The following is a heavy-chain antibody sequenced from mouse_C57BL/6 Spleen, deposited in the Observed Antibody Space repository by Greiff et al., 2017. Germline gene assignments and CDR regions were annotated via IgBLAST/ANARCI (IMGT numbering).Heavy chain of an antibody. V-gene: IGHV1-15*01. CDR1: GYTFTDYE. Sequence: VQLQQSGAELVRPGASVTLSCKASGYTFTDYEMHWVKQTPVHGLEWIGAIDPETGGTAYNQKFKGKAILTADKSSSTAYMELRSLTSDDSAVYYWTRVRDGGYWGQGTTLTVSS. D-gene: IGHD3-3*01. CDR2: IDPETGGT. CDR3: TRVRDGGY. J-gene: IGHJ2*01.